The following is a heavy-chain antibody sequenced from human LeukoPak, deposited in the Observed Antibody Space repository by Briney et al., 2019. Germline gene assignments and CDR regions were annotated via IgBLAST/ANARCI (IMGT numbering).Heavy chain of an antibody. CDR3: AKDMMTYYYGSGSYLVALDY. Sequence: GGSLRLSCAASGFTFSSYGMHWVRQAPGKGLEWVVVISYDGSNKYYADPVKGRFTISRDNSKNTLYLQMNSLRAEDTAVYYCAKDMMTYYYGSGSYLVALDYWGQGTLVTVSS. J-gene: IGHJ4*02. D-gene: IGHD3-10*01. V-gene: IGHV3-30*18. CDR1: GFTFSSYG. CDR2: ISYDGSNK.